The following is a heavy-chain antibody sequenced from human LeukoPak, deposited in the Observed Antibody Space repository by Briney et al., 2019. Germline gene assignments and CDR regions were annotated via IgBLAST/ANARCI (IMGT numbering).Heavy chain of an antibody. V-gene: IGHV4-34*01. CDR2: IDHRGTA. J-gene: IGHJ4*02. D-gene: IGHD3-3*01. CDR1: GASYNAYY. Sequence: SETLSLTCAVYGASYNAYYWSWIRQPPGKGLEWIGDIDHRGTATYNPSLKSRLTISADASKNQFSLKLTSVTDANTAVYYCAVGITILGVAASFDSWGQGNLVIVSS. CDR3: AVGITILGVAASFDS.